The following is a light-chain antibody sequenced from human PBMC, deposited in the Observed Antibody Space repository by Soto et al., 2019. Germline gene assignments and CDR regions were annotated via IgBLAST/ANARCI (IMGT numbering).Light chain of an antibody. CDR1: SSDVGAYHS. V-gene: IGLV2-14*03. J-gene: IGLJ3*02. CDR3: SSFTDTGTVM. Sequence: QSVLTQPASVSGSPGQSFTIPFTGSSSDVGAYHSVSWYQQHPGKAPQLIIFDVSNRTSGVSNRFSGSKSGNTASLTISGLQAEDEADYYCSSFTDTGTVMFGGGTKLTVL. CDR2: DVS.